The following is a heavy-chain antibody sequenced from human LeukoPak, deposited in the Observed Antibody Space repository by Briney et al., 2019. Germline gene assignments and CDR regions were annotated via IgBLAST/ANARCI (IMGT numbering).Heavy chain of an antibody. CDR3: ARSGAYYGDLLTY. Sequence: SETLSLTCTVSGDSVSSGSYYWSWIRQPPGKGLEWIGYMYNSGSTNYNPSLKSRVTISVGTSKNQLSLKLSSVTAADTAVYYCARSGAYYGDLLTYWGQGTLVTVSS. J-gene: IGHJ4*02. D-gene: IGHD4-17*01. CDR2: MYNSGST. CDR1: GDSVSSGSYY. V-gene: IGHV4-61*01.